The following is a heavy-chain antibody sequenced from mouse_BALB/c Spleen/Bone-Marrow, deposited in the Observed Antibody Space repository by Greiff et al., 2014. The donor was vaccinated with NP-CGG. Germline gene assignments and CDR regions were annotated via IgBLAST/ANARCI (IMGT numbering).Heavy chain of an antibody. Sequence: EVKVVESGGGLVKPGGSLKLSCAASGFTFSSYGMSWVRQTPEKRLEWVATISGGGSYTYYPDSVKGRFTISRDNAKNNLYQQMSSLRSEDTALYYCARQAGGSGYFDYWGQGTTLTVSS. V-gene: IGHV5-9-2*01. D-gene: IGHD1-1*01. CDR3: ARQAGGSGYFDY. CDR2: ISGGGSYT. CDR1: GFTFSSYG. J-gene: IGHJ2*01.